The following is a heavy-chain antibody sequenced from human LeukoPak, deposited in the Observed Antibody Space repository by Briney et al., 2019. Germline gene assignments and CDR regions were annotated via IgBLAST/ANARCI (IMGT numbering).Heavy chain of an antibody. CDR3: ARAQGGRDIVVVPAAISIYYGMDV. CDR2: ISSSGSTI. J-gene: IGHJ6*02. D-gene: IGHD2-2*02. CDR1: GFTFSDYY. Sequence: GGSLRLSCAASGFTFSDYYMSWIRQAPGKGLEWVSYISSSGSTIYYADSVKGRFTISRGNAKNSLYLQMNSLRAEDTAVYYCARAQGGRDIVVVPAAISIYYGMDVWGQGTTVTVSS. V-gene: IGHV3-11*01.